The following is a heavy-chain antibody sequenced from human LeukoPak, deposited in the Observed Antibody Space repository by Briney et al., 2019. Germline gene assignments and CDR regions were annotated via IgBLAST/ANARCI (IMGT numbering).Heavy chain of an antibody. J-gene: IGHJ4*02. CDR3: ARRAGSVVATHFDY. CDR2: IYYSGST. V-gene: IGHV4-39*01. Sequence: PSETLSLTCTVSGGSISSSSYYWGWIRQPPGKGLEWIGSIYYSGSTYYNPSLKSRVTISVDTSKNQFSLKLSSVTAADTAVYYCARRAGSVVATHFDYWGQGTLVTVSS. D-gene: IGHD5-12*01. CDR1: GGSISSSSYY.